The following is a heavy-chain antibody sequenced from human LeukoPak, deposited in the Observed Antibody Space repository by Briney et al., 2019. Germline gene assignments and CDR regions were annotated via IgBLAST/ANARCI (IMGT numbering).Heavy chain of an antibody. D-gene: IGHD3-16*02. J-gene: IGHJ4*02. Sequence: GGSLRLSCAASGFTFSNAWMSWVRQAPGKGLEWVGRIKSKTDGGTTDYAAPVKGRFTISRDDSKNTLYLQMNSLKTEDTAVYYCTTVYYDYVWGSYRTYYFDYWGQGTLVTVSS. CDR3: TTVYYDYVWGSYRTYYFDY. CDR2: IKSKTDGGTT. V-gene: IGHV3-15*01. CDR1: GFTFSNAW.